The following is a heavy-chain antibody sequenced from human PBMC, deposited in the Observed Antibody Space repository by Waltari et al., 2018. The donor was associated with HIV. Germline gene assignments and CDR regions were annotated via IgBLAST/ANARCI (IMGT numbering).Heavy chain of an antibody. J-gene: IGHJ4*02. CDR2: IHYNGNT. D-gene: IGHD1-26*01. CDR3: AKSFYTGSNYGAFDF. V-gene: IGHV4-59*01. CDR1: GGSISDYY. Sequence: QLQLQESGPGLVTSSETLSLTCTVSGGSISDYYWNWFRKPPGKGLEWIAYIHYNGNTKYNPSLQSRVTTSLDTSKNQFSLKLDSVTAADTAMYYCAKSFYTGSNYGAFDFWGQGALVTVSS.